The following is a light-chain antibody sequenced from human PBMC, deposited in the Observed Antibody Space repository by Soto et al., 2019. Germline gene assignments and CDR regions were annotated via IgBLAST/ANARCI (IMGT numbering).Light chain of an antibody. CDR1: TGAVTSGYY. J-gene: IGLJ2*01. CDR3: LLYYGGQLGV. V-gene: IGLV7-43*01. CDR2: STN. Sequence: QAVVTQEPSLTVSPGGTVTLTCATNTGAVTSGYYPNWFQQKPGQAPRALIYSTNHKYSWTPARFSGSLLGGKAALTLSGVQPEDEADYYCLLYYGGQLGVFGGGTKVTVL.